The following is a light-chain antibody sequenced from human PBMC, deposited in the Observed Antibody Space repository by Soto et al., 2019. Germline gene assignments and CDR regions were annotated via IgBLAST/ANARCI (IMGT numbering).Light chain of an antibody. V-gene: IGKV3-11*01. Sequence: EIVLTQSPATLALSPGERATLSFRASQSVSSYLALYQQKPGQAPRLLIYDASNRATGIPARFSGSGSGTDFTLTISSLEPEDFAVYYCQQRSNWPITFGQGTRLEI. CDR1: QSVSSY. CDR3: QQRSNWPIT. CDR2: DAS. J-gene: IGKJ5*01.